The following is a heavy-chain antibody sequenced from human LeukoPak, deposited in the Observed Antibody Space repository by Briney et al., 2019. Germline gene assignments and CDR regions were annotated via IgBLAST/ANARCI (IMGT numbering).Heavy chain of an antibody. CDR1: GYTFTGYY. V-gene: IGHV1-2*02. CDR3: ARRGAYDSSGYYSSSFDY. CDR2: ISPNSGGT. D-gene: IGHD3-22*01. J-gene: IGHJ4*02. Sequence: ASVKVSCKASGYTFTGYYMHWVRQAPGQGLEWMGWISPNSGGTNYAQKFQGRVTMTRDTSISTAYMELSRLRSDDTAVYYCARRGAYDSSGYYSSSFDYWGQGTLVTASS.